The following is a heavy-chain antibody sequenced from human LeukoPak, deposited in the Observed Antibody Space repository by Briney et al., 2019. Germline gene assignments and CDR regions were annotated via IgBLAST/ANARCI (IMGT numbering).Heavy chain of an antibody. D-gene: IGHD1-26*01. CDR3: TRDSGTYNWLDP. CDR2: MDKILNGYLT. V-gene: IGHV3-73*01. J-gene: IGHJ5*02. Sequence: GGSLRLSCAASGFTFSDSSIHWVRQASGKGLECIGLMDKILNGYLTAYSASVRGRFTISRDDSQNTAFLQMDSLTTEDTALYYCTRDSGTYNWLDPWGQGTLVTVSS. CDR1: GFTFSDSS.